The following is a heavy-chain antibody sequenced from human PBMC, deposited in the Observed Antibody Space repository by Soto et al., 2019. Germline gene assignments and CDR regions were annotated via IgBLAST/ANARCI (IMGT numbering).Heavy chain of an antibody. J-gene: IGHJ6*02. CDR1: GGSISSGVYS. CDR2: TYQSGSA. CDR3: ARDYYGMDV. Sequence: LSLTCTGYGGSISSGVYSWTWIRQSPGKGLEWIGYTYQSGSAYYNPSLKSRVTISVDRSKNQFSLNLTSVTAADTAVYYCARDYYGMDVWGQGSTVTVSS. V-gene: IGHV4-30-2*06.